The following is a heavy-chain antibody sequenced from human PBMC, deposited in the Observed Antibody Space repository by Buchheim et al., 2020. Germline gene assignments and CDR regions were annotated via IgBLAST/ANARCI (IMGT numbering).Heavy chain of an antibody. CDR3: ARDIGIPGWFDP. Sequence: QVQLQESGPGLVKPSQTLSLTCTVSVGSISSGDYYWSWNRQSPGKGLEWIGYIFYSGITNYNPVLHRRVTISVDTSKHQFSLKVSSVTAADTAVYYCARDIGIPGWFDPWGQGTL. J-gene: IGHJ5*02. D-gene: IGHD3-10*01. V-gene: IGHV4-30-4*01. CDR2: IFYSGIT. CDR1: VGSISSGDYY.